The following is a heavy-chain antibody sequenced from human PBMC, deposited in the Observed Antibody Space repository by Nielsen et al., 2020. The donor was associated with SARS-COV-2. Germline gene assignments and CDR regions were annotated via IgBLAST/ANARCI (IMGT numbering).Heavy chain of an antibody. CDR2: IYYSGST. D-gene: IGHD2-2*01. CDR1: GGSISSSSYY. Sequence: SETLSLTCTVSGGSISSSSYYWGWIRQPPGKGLEWIGSIYYSGSTYYNPSLKSRVTISVDTSKNQLSLKLSSVTAADTAVYYCARIIVVVPAARWFDPWGQGTLVTVSS. J-gene: IGHJ5*02. V-gene: IGHV4-39*07. CDR3: ARIIVVVPAARWFDP.